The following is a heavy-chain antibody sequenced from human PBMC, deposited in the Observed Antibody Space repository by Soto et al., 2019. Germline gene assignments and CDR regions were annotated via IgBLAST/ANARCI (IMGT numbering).Heavy chain of an antibody. CDR1: VYTFTSYG. V-gene: IGHV1-18*01. J-gene: IGHJ6*02. CDR2: ISAYNGNT. CDR3: ARGSGYCSSTSCHRSYYYYYYGMDV. D-gene: IGHD2-2*02. Sequence: XSVKVSCKASVYTFTSYGISWVRQAPGQGLEWMGWISAYNGNTNYAQKLQGRVTMTTDTSTSTAYMELRSPRSDDTAVYYCARGSGYCSSTSCHRSYYYYYYGMDVWGQGTTVTVSS.